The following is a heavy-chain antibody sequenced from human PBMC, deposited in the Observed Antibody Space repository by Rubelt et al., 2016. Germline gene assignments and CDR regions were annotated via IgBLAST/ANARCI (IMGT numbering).Heavy chain of an antibody. D-gene: IGHD3-10*01. J-gene: IGHJ4*02. CDR3: ASQYMVRGADY. Sequence: QVQLQESGPGLVKPSQTLSLTCTVSGGSISSGGYYWSWIRQHPGKGLEWIGYIYYSGCPYYNPSLKSRVTISVETSKNQFSLKLSSVTAADTAVYYCASQYMVRGADYWGQGTLVTVSS. CDR2: IYYSGCP. V-gene: IGHV4-31*03. CDR1: GGSISSGGYY.